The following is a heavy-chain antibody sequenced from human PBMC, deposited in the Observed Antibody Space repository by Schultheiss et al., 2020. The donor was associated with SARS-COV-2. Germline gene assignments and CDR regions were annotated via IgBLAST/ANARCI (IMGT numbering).Heavy chain of an antibody. CDR1: GFTFSSYA. J-gene: IGHJ4*02. CDR3: ATSPSGYSSSWAY. D-gene: IGHD6-13*01. CDR2: ISGSGGST. Sequence: GGSLSLSCAASGFTFSSYAMSWVRQAPGKGLEWVSAISGSGGSTYYADSVKGRFTISRDNSKNTLYLQMNSLRAEDTAVYYCATSPSGYSSSWAYWGQGTLVTVSS. V-gene: IGHV3-23*01.